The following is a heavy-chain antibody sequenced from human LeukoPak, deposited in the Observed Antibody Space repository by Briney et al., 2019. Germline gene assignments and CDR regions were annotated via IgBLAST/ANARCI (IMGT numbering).Heavy chain of an antibody. J-gene: IGHJ6*04. CDR1: GFTFSSYG. V-gene: IGHV3-33*01. CDR2: IWYDGSNK. CDR3: ARVETMVRGVSKAHYYYYNGMDV. Sequence: PGRSLRLSCAASGFTFSSYGMHWVRQATGKGLEWVAVIWYDGSNKYYADSLKGRFTISRDNSKNTLYLQMNSLRAEDTAVYYCARVETMVRGVSKAHYYYYNGMDVWGKGTTVTVSS. D-gene: IGHD3-10*01.